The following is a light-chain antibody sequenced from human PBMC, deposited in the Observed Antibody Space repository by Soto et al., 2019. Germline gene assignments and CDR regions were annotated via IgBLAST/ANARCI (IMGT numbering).Light chain of an antibody. Sequence: IVMTQSPPTLSVSPGEEATLACRSSQSLRSNLAWYQQKPGQAPRLFIYGASTRATGIPARFSGSGFGTDFTLTISSLEPEDFALYYCQQRSNWPITFGQGTRLEI. J-gene: IGKJ5*01. V-gene: IGKV3-15*01. CDR3: QQRSNWPIT. CDR2: GAS. CDR1: QSLRSN.